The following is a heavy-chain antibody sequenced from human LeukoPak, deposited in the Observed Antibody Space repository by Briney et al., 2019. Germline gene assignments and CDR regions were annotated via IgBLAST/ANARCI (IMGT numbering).Heavy chain of an antibody. CDR1: GFTFSSYW. V-gene: IGHV3-7*01. Sequence: GGSLGLSCAASGFTFSSYWMSWVRQAPGKGLEWVANMNHDGSEKSYVDSVKGRFTISRDNAENSLYLQMNSLRAKDRAVYYCARDDSGLDYWGQGTLVTVSS. D-gene: IGHD6-19*01. CDR2: MNHDGSEK. J-gene: IGHJ4*02. CDR3: ARDDSGLDY.